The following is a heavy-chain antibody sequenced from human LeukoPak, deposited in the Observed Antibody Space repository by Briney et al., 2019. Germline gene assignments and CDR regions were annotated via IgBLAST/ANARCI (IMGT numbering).Heavy chain of an antibody. D-gene: IGHD1-26*01. V-gene: IGHV3-64*01. J-gene: IGHJ3*02. CDR2: ISSNGGST. CDR3: ASSGSYVGAFDI. CDR1: GFTFSSYA. Sequence: PGGSLRLSCAASGFTFSSYAMHWVRQAPGKGQEYVSAISSNGGSTYYANSVKGRFTISRDNSKNTLYLQMGSLRAEDMAVYYCASSGSYVGAFDIWGQGTMVTVSS.